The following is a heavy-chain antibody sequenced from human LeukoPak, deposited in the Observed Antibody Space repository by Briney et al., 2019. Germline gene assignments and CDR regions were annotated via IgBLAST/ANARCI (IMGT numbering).Heavy chain of an antibody. Sequence: GGSLRLSCAASGFTFSSYAMSWVRQAPGKGLEWVSAISGSGGSTYYADSVKGRFTISRDNSKNTLYLQMNSLRAEDTAVCYCAKDPNYYGSVYNWFDPWGQGTLVTVSS. D-gene: IGHD3-10*01. CDR3: AKDPNYYGSVYNWFDP. J-gene: IGHJ5*02. CDR1: GFTFSSYA. V-gene: IGHV3-23*01. CDR2: ISGSGGST.